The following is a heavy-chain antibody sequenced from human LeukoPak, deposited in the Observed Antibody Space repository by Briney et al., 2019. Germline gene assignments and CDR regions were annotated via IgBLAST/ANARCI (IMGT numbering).Heavy chain of an antibody. Sequence: GGSLRLSCAASGFTFSNYAMHWVRQAPGKGLEYVSAISPNGGYTYYADSVRGRFTISRDNSKNTLYLQMNSLRAEDTAVYYCARTGPDMVRGVFDYWGQGTLVTVSS. CDR1: GFTFSNYA. J-gene: IGHJ4*02. D-gene: IGHD3-10*01. CDR3: ARTGPDMVRGVFDY. CDR2: ISPNGGYT. V-gene: IGHV3-64*02.